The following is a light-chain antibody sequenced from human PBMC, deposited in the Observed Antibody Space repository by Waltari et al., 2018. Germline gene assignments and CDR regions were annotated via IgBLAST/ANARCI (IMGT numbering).Light chain of an antibody. Sequence: QSVLTQPPSVSGAPGQRVTIFCPGSSSNFGAGYYVHWYQQIPGTAPKLLIYDKNNQPSGVPDRFSGSKSGTSASLAITGLQAEDEADYYCQSYDRSLSGSVFGGGTKLAVL. CDR1: SSNFGAGYY. V-gene: IGLV1-40*01. J-gene: IGLJ2*01. CDR3: QSYDRSLSGSV. CDR2: DKN.